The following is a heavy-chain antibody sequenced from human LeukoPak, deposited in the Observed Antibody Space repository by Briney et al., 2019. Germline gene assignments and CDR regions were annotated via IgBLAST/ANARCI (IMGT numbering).Heavy chain of an antibody. Sequence: GASVKVSCKASGYTFTSYGISWVRQAPGQGLEWMGWISAYNGNTNYAQKLQGRVTMTTDTSTSTAYMELRSLRSDDTAVYYCARDYPGGVGATFLFDYWGQGTLVTVSS. CDR2: ISAYNGNT. V-gene: IGHV1-18*01. J-gene: IGHJ4*02. CDR3: ARDYPGGVGATFLFDY. D-gene: IGHD1-26*01. CDR1: GYTFTSYG.